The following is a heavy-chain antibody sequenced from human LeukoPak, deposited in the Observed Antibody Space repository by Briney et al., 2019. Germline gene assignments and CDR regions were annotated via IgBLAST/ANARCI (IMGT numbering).Heavy chain of an antibody. V-gene: IGHV4-59*01. Sequence: SETLSLTCTVSGGSTRSYQGSWIRQPPGKGLEWIGYIHHSGSTTYNPSLESRVTMSVDTSKKQFSLRLSSVIAADTAVYYCARGATSIGYWYFDLWGRGTLVAVSS. J-gene: IGHJ2*01. CDR1: GGSTRSYQ. CDR2: IHHSGST. CDR3: ARGATSIGYWYFDL. D-gene: IGHD2-2*01.